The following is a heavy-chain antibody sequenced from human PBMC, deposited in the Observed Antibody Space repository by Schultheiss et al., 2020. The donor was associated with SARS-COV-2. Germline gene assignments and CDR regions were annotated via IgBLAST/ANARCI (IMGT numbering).Heavy chain of an antibody. Sequence: GASLKISCAASGFTFSNAWMSWVRQAPGKGLEWVSAISGSGGSTYYADSVKGRFTISRDNSKNTLYLQMNSLRAEDTAVYYCATIGGIFDYWGQGTLVTVSS. CDR2: ISGSGGST. D-gene: IGHD3-10*01. V-gene: IGHV3-23*01. CDR1: GFTFSNAW. J-gene: IGHJ4*02. CDR3: ATIGGIFDY.